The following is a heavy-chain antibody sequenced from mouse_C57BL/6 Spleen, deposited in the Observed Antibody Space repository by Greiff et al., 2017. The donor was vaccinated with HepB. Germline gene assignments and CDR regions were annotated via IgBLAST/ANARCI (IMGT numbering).Heavy chain of an antibody. CDR1: GYTFTSYW. V-gene: IGHV1-69*01. J-gene: IGHJ2*01. CDR3: ARGGTTDYFDY. D-gene: IGHD1-1*01. Sequence: QVQLQQSGAELVMPGASVKLSCKASGYTFTSYWMHWVKQRPGQGLEWIGEIDPSDSYTNYNQKFKGKSTLTVDKSSSTTYMQLSSLTSEDSAVYYYARGGTTDYFDYWGQGTTLTVSS. CDR2: IDPSDSYT.